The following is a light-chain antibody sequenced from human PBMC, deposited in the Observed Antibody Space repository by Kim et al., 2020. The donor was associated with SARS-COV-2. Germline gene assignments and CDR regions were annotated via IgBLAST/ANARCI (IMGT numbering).Light chain of an antibody. CDR1: QSISNW. Sequence: DIQMTQSPSTLSASIGDRVTITCRASQSISNWLAWYQQKPGKAPKLLIHKASTLQTGVPSRFSGTGSGTEFSLIISSLQPDDFATYYCQQYNDYPLTFGGGTKVDIK. V-gene: IGKV1-5*03. CDR3: QQYNDYPLT. CDR2: KAS. J-gene: IGKJ4*01.